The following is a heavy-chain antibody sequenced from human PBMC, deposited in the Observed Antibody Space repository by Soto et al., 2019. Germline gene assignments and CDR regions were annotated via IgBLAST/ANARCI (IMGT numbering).Heavy chain of an antibody. Sequence: QVQLVQSGAEVKKPGSSVKVSCKASGGTFSSYAISWVRQAPGQGLEWMGGIIPIFGTANYAQKFQGRDTITADESTSTAYIELNSLRSEDTAVYYCAREGGDYGDYGPPDYWGQGNLGTVSS. CDR1: GGTFSSYA. D-gene: IGHD4-17*01. V-gene: IGHV1-69*01. CDR2: IIPIFGTA. J-gene: IGHJ4*02. CDR3: AREGGDYGDYGPPDY.